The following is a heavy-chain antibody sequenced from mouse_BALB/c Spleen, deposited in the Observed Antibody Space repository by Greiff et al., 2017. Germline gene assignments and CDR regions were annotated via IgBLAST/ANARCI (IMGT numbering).Heavy chain of an antibody. Sequence: VQLKESGGGLVQPGGSLKLSCAASGFTFSSYGMSWVRQTPDKRLELVATINSNGGSTYYPDSVKGRFTISRDNAKNTLYLQMSSLKSEDTAMYYCARCGYHGYFDVWGAGTTVTVSS. CDR1: GFTFSSYG. CDR2: INSNGGST. V-gene: IGHV5-6-3*01. J-gene: IGHJ1*01. CDR3: ARCGYHGYFDV. D-gene: IGHD2-2*01.